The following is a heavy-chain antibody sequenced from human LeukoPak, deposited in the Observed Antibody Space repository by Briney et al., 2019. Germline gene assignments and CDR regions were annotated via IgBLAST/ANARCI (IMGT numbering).Heavy chain of an antibody. D-gene: IGHD2-2*01. Sequence: SETLSLTCTVSGGSISSYYWSWIRQPPGKGLEWTGYIYYSGSTNYNPSLKSRVTISVDASKNQFSLKLSSVTAADTAVYYCAREVVAFDYWGQGTLVTVSS. J-gene: IGHJ4*02. CDR1: GGSISSYY. CDR2: IYYSGST. CDR3: AREVVAFDY. V-gene: IGHV4-59*01.